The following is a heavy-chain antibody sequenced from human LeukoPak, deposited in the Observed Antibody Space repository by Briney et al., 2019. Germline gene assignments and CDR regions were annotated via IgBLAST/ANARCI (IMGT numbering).Heavy chain of an antibody. CDR3: ARERPTVVIVATIGLSGFDP. CDR2: IRGRADTT. D-gene: IGHD5-12*01. J-gene: IGHJ5*02. V-gene: IGHV3-48*01. Sequence: GGSLRLSCAASGFTFTMFSMNWVRQARGERLEWIAFIRGRADTTYYAGSVQGRFTISRDNADDSVYLQMDSLRAEDTAVYYCARERPTVVIVATIGLSGFDPWGQRTLVTVSS. CDR1: GFTFTMFS.